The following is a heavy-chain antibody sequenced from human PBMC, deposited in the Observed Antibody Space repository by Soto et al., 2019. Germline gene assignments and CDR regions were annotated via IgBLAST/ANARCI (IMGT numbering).Heavy chain of an antibody. CDR3: AKDVGQWVETFDY. V-gene: IGHV1-8*01. CDR2: MNPNSGNT. J-gene: IGHJ4*01. CDR1: GYTFTSYD. D-gene: IGHD6-19*01. Sequence: ASVKVSCKASGYTFTSYDINWVRQATGQGLEWMGWMNPNSGNTGYAQKFQGRVTMTRNTSISTAYMELSSLRSEDTAVYYCAKDVGQWVETFDYWGHGTLVTVSS.